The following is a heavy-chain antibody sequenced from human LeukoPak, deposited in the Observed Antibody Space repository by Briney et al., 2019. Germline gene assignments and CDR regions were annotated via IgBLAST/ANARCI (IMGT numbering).Heavy chain of an antibody. J-gene: IGHJ5*02. CDR3: ARGLPGGSYRGYNWFDP. Sequence: PSETLSLTCTVSGGSISSYYWSWIRQPPGKGLEWIGEINHSGSTNYNPSLKSRVTISVDTSKNQFSLKLSSGTAADTAVYYWARGLPGGSYRGYNWFDPWGEGTLVIVSS. D-gene: IGHD3-16*02. CDR1: GGSISSYY. CDR2: INHSGST. V-gene: IGHV4-34*01.